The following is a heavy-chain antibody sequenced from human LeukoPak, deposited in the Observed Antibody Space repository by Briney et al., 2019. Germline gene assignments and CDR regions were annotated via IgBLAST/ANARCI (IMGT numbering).Heavy chain of an antibody. CDR2: IYYSGIT. Sequence: KPSETLSLTCAVSGGSITTGIYYWGWIRHPPGKGLEWIGNIYYSGITHYNPSFESRLTISVDTSKNQFSLKLSSVTAADTAVYYCVRHGSGYTSSWYCPLDYWGQGTLVTVSS. J-gene: IGHJ4*02. CDR3: VRHGSGYTSSWYCPLDY. D-gene: IGHD6-13*01. CDR1: GGSITTGIYY. V-gene: IGHV4-39*01.